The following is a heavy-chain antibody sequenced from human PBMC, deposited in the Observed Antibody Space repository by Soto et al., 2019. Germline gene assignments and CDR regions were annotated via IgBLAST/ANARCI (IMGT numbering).Heavy chain of an antibody. CDR1: GYSFTSYW. CDR3: ARRRGYCISTSCPVNYYYYYGMDG. V-gene: IGHV5-51*01. D-gene: IGHD2-2*01. J-gene: IGHJ6*02. Sequence: PGESLKISCKGSGYSFTSYWIGWVRQMPGKGLEWMGIIYPGDSDTRYSPSFQGQVTISADKSISTAYLQWSSLKASDTAMYYCARRRGYCISTSCPVNYYYYYGMDGWGQGTKVTVSS. CDR2: IYPGDSDT.